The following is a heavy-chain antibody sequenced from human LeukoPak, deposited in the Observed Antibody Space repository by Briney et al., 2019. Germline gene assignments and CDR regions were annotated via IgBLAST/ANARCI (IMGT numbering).Heavy chain of an antibody. J-gene: IGHJ6*03. CDR1: GFTFSSYA. V-gene: IGHV3-23*01. Sequence: PGGSLRLSCAASGFTFSSYAMSWVRQAPGKGLEWVSAISGSGGSAYYADSGKGRFTISRDNSKNTLYLQMNSLRAEDTAVYYCAKDLKSVTIGRLMDVWGKGTTVTVSS. CDR2: ISGSGGSA. D-gene: IGHD4-17*01. CDR3: AKDLKSVTIGRLMDV.